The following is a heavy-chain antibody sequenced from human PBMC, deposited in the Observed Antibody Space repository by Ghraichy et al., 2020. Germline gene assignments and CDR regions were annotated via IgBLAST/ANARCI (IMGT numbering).Heavy chain of an antibody. J-gene: IGHJ1*01. Sequence: TLSLTCAISGDSVSSNSAAWNWIRQSPSRGLEWLGRTYYRSKWYNDYAVSVKSRITINPDTSKNQFSLQLNSVTPEDTAVYYCARGPRRRITIFGVVHIYFQHWGQGTLVTVSS. D-gene: IGHD3-3*01. CDR3: ARGPRRRITIFGVVHIYFQH. CDR2: TYYRSKWYN. V-gene: IGHV6-1*01. CDR1: GDSVSSNSAA.